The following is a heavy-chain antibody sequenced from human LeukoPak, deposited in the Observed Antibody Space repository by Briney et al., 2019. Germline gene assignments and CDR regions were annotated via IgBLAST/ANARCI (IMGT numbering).Heavy chain of an antibody. D-gene: IGHD3-22*01. CDR3: ARDRFSGYTNYYMDV. J-gene: IGHJ6*03. V-gene: IGHV3-21*01. Sequence: PGRSLRLSCAASGFTFSSYSMNWVRQAPGKGLEWVSSISSSSSYIYYADSVKGRFTISRDNAKNSLYLQMNSLRAEDTAVYYCARDRFSGYTNYYMDVWGKGTTVTVSS. CDR1: GFTFSSYS. CDR2: ISSSSSYI.